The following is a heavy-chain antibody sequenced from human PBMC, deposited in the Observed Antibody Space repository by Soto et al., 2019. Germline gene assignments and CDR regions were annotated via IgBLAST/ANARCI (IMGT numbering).Heavy chain of an antibody. D-gene: IGHD3-22*01. J-gene: IGHJ4*02. CDR1: GFTFDTYA. CDR3: AKRADYYDPGYYFDS. CDR2: ISGNGGST. V-gene: IGHV3-23*01. Sequence: VQLLESGGGFGQPGGSLRISCAATGFTFDTYAMSWVRQAPGKGLEWLLAISGNGGSTYDADSVNGRFTISRDNAKNTLDLQMNTLRVEATAVYYCAKRADYYDPGYYFDSWGKGTLVTVAS.